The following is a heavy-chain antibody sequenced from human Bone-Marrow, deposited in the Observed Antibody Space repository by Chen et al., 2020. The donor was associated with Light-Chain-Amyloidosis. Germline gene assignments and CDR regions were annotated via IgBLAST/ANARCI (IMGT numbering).Heavy chain of an antibody. J-gene: IGHJ6*04. D-gene: IGHD3-10*01. Sequence: QVQLQQWGAGLLKPSETLSLTCAVYGGSFSDYSWTWIRQSPGTGLEWIGKITHSGSTKYNPSLKSRVTMSVDTSKNQFSLKMNSVTAADTAVYYCARGRQTFGVWGKGTTVTVSS. CDR1: GGSFSDYS. V-gene: IGHV4-34*01. CDR2: ITHSGST. CDR3: ARGRQTFGV.